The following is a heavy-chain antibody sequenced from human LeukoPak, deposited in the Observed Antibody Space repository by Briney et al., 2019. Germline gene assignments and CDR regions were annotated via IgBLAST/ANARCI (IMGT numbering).Heavy chain of an antibody. Sequence: ASVKVSCKASGYTFTSYDINWVRQATGQGLEWMGWMNPNSGNTGYAQKFQGRVTMTRNTSISTAYMELSSLRSEDTAVYYCARASSVMGATKLRIAAVMANYWGQGTLVTVSS. CDR3: ARASSVMGATKLRIAAVMANY. V-gene: IGHV1-8*01. CDR1: GYTFTSYD. D-gene: IGHD6-13*01. CDR2: MNPNSGNT. J-gene: IGHJ4*02.